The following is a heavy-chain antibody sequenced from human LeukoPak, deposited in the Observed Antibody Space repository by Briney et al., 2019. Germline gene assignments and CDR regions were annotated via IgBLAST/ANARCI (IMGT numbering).Heavy chain of an antibody. V-gene: IGHV3-30*18. CDR1: GFTFSSYA. D-gene: IGHD3-16*01. Sequence: PGRSLRLSCTASGFTFSSYAMHWVRQSPGKGLEWVAVISYDGFYKYSADSVKGRFTISRDNSKNTLYLQMNSLRAEGTAIYYCAKDKIWGEDYFDYWGQGTLVTVSS. J-gene: IGHJ4*02. CDR2: ISYDGFYK. CDR3: AKDKIWGEDYFDY.